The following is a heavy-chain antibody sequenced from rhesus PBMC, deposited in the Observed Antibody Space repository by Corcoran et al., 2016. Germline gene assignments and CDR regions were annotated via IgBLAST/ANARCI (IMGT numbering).Heavy chain of an antibody. CDR3: ARGEYSYSELDY. J-gene: IGHJ4*01. Sequence: QVQLQESGPGLVKPSETLSLTCGVSGGSISDDSYWTWIRQPPGKGLEWIGNIYGSGSGPNYKPSLKNRVTISIDTSKNQFSLKLSSVTAADTAVYYCARGEYSYSELDYWGQGVLVTVSS. CDR2: IYGSGSGP. CDR1: GGSISDDSY. D-gene: IGHD5-12*01. V-gene: IGHV4-106*01.